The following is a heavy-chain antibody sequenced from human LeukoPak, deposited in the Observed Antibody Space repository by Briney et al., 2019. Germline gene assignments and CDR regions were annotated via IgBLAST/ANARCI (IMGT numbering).Heavy chain of an antibody. CDR1: GFTFSSYG. V-gene: IGHV3-30*02. Sequence: GGSLRLSCAASGFTFSSYGMHWVRQAPGKGLEWVAFIRYDGSNKYYADSVKGRFTISRDNAKNTLYLQMNSLRAEDTAVYYCARDWYHAIDYWGQGTLVTVSS. CDR2: IRYDGSNK. CDR3: ARDWYHAIDY. D-gene: IGHD2-2*01. J-gene: IGHJ4*02.